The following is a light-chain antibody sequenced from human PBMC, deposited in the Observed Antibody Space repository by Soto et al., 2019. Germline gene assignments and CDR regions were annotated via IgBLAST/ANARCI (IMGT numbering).Light chain of an antibody. V-gene: IGLV2-14*01. J-gene: IGLJ2*01. CDR1: SSDVGGYNY. CDR2: YVS. Sequence: QSALTQPASVSGSHGQSITISCTGTSSDVGGYNYVSWYQQHPGKAPKLMIYYVSNRPSGVSNRFSGSKSGNTASLTISGLQADDEADYYCSSYTSSSPPVVFGGGTQLTVL. CDR3: SSYTSSSPPVV.